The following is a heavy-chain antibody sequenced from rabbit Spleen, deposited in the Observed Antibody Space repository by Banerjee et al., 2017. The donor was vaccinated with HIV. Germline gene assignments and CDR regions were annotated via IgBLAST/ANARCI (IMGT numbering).Heavy chain of an antibody. Sequence: QSLEESGGDLVKPGASLTLTCTASGVSFSGSSYMGWDRQAPGKGLEWAACIEIGSRGFTYYANWAKCRFTIAKSSSTTVTLKVTSLTAADTASYFCAWDTSSSFSSSGMDLWGPGTIVTVS. J-gene: IGHJ6*01. CDR2: IEIGSRGFT. D-gene: IGHD1-1*01. CDR1: GVSFSGSSY. CDR3: AWDTSSSFSSSGMDL. V-gene: IGHV1S40*01.